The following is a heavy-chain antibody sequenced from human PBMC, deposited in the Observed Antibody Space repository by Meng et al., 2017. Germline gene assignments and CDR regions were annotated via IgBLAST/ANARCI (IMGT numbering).Heavy chain of an antibody. CDR3: ARGSKGYSSGWYKY. CDR1: GGSFSGYY. CDR2: INHSGST. V-gene: IGHV4-34*01. D-gene: IGHD6-19*01. J-gene: IGHJ4*02. Sequence: SETLSLTCAVYGGSFSGYYWSWIRQPPGKGLEWIEEINHSGSTNYNPSLKSRVTISVDTSKNQFSLKLSSVTAADTAVYYCARGSKGYSSGWYKYWGQGTLVTVSS.